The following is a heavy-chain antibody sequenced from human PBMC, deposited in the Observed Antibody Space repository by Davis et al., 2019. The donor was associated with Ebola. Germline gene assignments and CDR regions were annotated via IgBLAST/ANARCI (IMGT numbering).Heavy chain of an antibody. CDR2: ISSKANSYAT. Sequence: GGSLRLSCAASGFTFSGPAMHWLRQASGKGLEWVGRISSKANSYATAYAASVKGRFTISRDDSKNTAYLQMNSLKTEDTAVYYCSVGATKHNWGQGTLVTVSS. V-gene: IGHV3-73*01. J-gene: IGHJ4*02. CDR1: GFTFSGPA. D-gene: IGHD1-26*01. CDR3: SVGATKHN.